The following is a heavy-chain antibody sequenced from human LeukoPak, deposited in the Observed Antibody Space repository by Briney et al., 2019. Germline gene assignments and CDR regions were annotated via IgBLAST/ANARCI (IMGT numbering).Heavy chain of an antibody. V-gene: IGHV3-53*01. CDR1: GFTVSSNS. CDR3: ARRAGAYSHPYDY. Sequence: PGGSLTLSCTVYGFTVSSNSMSWVRPAPGKGLEWVSFIYSDNTHYSDSVKGRFTISRDNSKNTLFLQMNSRRAEDTAVYYCARRAGAYSHPYDYWGQGTLVTVSS. CDR2: IYSDNT. J-gene: IGHJ4*02. D-gene: IGHD4/OR15-4a*01.